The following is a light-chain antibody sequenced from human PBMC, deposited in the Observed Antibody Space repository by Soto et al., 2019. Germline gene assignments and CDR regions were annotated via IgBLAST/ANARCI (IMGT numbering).Light chain of an antibody. V-gene: IGKV3-20*01. J-gene: IGKJ3*01. CDR2: GAS. CDR1: QSINSRY. Sequence: EIVLTQSPGTLSLSPGERATLSCRASQSINSRYLAWYQQKPGQAPRLLIYGASSRAAGIPDRFSGSGSGTDFTLTISRLETEDFAVSYCQQFGSSPGFTFGPGTKVDIK. CDR3: QQFGSSPGFT.